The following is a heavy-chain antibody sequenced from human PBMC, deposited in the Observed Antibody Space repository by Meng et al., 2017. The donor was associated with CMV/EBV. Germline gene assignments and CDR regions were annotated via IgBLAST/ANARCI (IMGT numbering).Heavy chain of an antibody. J-gene: IGHJ4*02. CDR3: AKDGSLGRKIVVPAVTPVCPDS. V-gene: IGHV3-30*02. D-gene: IGHD2-2*02. Sequence: GESLKISCAASGFTVSSNYVNWVRQAPGKGLEWVAFIRYDGDNRYYADSVKGRFTISRDNSKNTLYLQMNSLRAEDTAVYYCAKDGSLGRKIVVPAVTPVCPDSWGQGTLVTVSS. CDR1: GFTVSSNY. CDR2: IRYDGDNR.